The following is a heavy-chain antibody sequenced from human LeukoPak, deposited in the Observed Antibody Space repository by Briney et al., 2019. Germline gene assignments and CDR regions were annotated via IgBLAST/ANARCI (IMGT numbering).Heavy chain of an antibody. CDR3: ARADRLHGGPYLIGP. CDR1: GNSFTDYY. J-gene: IGHJ5*02. Sequence: ASVKVSCKTSGNSFTDYYMHWVRQAPGQGLEWMGWINPNSGGTGSAQKFQGRVTMTRDTSISTVYMEVSWLTSDDTAIYYCARADRLHGGPYLIGPWGQGTLVTVSS. CDR2: INPNSGGT. V-gene: IGHV1-2*02. D-gene: IGHD2-21*01.